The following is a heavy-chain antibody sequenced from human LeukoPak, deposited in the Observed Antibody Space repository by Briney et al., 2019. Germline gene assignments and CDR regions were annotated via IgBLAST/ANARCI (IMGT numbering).Heavy chain of an antibody. Sequence: SVKVSCKASGGTFSSYAISWVRQAPGQGLEWMAGIIPIFGTANYAQKFQGRVTITTDESTSTAYMELSSLRSEDTAVYYCARSPVIIVYAFHYWAQGPLVTVSS. CDR1: GGTFSSYA. CDR2: IIPIFGTA. D-gene: IGHD2-8*01. J-gene: IGHJ4*02. CDR3: ARSPVIIVYAFHY. V-gene: IGHV1-69*05.